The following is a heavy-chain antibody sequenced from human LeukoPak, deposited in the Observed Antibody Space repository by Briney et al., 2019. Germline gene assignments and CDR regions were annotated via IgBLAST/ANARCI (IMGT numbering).Heavy chain of an antibody. CDR1: GFTFSSYA. D-gene: IGHD3-10*01. CDR2: ISGSGGST. CDR3: AKGGWFGDFDY. J-gene: IGHJ4*02. Sequence: GGSLRLSCAASGFTFSSYAMSWVRQAPGKGLEWVSGISGSGGSTDYAYSVKGRFTISRDNSKYTLYLQMNTLRAEDTAVYYCAKGGWFGDFDYWGQGTLVTVSS. V-gene: IGHV3-23*01.